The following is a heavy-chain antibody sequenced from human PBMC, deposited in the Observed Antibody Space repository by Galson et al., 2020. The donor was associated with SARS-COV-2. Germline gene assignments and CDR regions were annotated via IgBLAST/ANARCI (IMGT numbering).Heavy chain of an antibody. CDR1: GFTFSLYA. V-gene: IGHV3-30*04. CDR2: ISYDGLNT. Sequence: GGSLRLSCVGSGFTFSLYAIHWVRQAPGKGLEWVAVISYDGLNTYYADSVRGRITISRDNSKNTLYMQMNSLRGEDTAVYYCARDMNGMAGAFDIWGQGTMVTVSS. D-gene: IGHD6-19*01. CDR3: ARDMNGMAGAFDI. J-gene: IGHJ3*02.